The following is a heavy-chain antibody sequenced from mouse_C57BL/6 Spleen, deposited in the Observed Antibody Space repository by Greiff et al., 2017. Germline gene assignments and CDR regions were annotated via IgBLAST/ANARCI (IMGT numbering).Heavy chain of an antibody. D-gene: IGHD2-5*01. V-gene: IGHV1-64*01. J-gene: IGHJ2*01. CDR3: ARWGYSNYFDY. CDR2: IHPNSGST. CDR1: GYTFTSYW. Sequence: QVQLQQPWAELVKPGASVKLSCKASGYTFTSYWMHWVKQRPGQGLEWIGMIHPNSGSTNYNEKFKSKATLTVDKSSSTAYMQLSSLTSEDSAVYYCARWGYSNYFDYGGQGTTLTVSS.